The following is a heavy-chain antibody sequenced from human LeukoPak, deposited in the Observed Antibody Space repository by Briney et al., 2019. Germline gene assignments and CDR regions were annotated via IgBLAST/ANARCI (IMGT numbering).Heavy chain of an antibody. CDR3: AKDASWYGEYFDY. J-gene: IGHJ4*02. Sequence: GGSLRLSCAASGFTFSSYGMHWVRQAPGKGLEWVAFIRYDGSNKYYADSVKARFTISRDNSKNTLYLQMNSLRAEDTAVYYCAKDASWYGEYFDYWGQGTLVTVSS. D-gene: IGHD6-13*01. V-gene: IGHV3-30*02. CDR2: IRYDGSNK. CDR1: GFTFSSYG.